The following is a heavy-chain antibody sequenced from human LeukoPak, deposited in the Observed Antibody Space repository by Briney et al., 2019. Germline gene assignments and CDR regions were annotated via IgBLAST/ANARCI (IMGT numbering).Heavy chain of an antibody. J-gene: IGHJ4*02. V-gene: IGHV3-43*02. CDR1: GFTFDDYA. CDR2: ISGDGGST. D-gene: IGHD1-7*01. CDR3: AKDIRNWNSINY. Sequence: GGCLRLSCAASGFTFDDYAMHRVRQAPGKGLEWVSLISGDGGSTYYADSVKGRFTISRDNSKNSLYLQMNSLRTEDTALYYCAKDIRNWNSINYWGQGTLVTVSS.